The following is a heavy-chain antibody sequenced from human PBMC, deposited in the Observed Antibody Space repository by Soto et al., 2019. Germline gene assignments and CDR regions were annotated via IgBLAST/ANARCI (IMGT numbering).Heavy chain of an antibody. D-gene: IGHD2-21*02. V-gene: IGHV3-23*01. J-gene: IGHJ5*01. CDR1: GFNFNNQT. CDR2: ISGSGATS. Sequence: QLLESGGGLVQPGGSLRLSCTASGFNFNNQTMSWIRQAPGKGLEWLSTISGSGATSLYADSVKGRFTIFKDSSQAYLDLKSLRVEDSATYYCAKTETMVVVTVQPRWFDSWGRGTLVTVS. CDR3: AKTETMVVVTVQPRWFDS.